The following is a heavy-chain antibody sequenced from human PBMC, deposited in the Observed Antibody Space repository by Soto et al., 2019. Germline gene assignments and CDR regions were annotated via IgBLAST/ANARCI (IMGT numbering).Heavy chain of an antibody. D-gene: IGHD6-19*01. J-gene: IGHJ4*02. CDR3: AKDQPHSGWSLGY. V-gene: IGHV3-23*01. CDR1: GFTFGSNA. CDR2: ISAGGDST. Sequence: EVQLLESGGGLVQPGGSLRLSCAASGFTFGSNAMAWVRQAPGKGLEWVSGISAGGDSTYYADSVKGRFTISRDNSKNELYLQMNSLRAEDTAVYYCAKDQPHSGWSLGYWGQGTLVTVSS.